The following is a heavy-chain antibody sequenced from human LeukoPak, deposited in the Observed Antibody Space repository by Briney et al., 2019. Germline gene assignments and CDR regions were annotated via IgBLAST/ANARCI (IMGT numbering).Heavy chain of an antibody. CDR1: GFTFSTYA. CDR3: ARDRLRWELRGDAFDI. J-gene: IGHJ3*02. V-gene: IGHV3-30-3*01. Sequence: PGGSLRLSCAASGFTFSTYAMHWVRQAPGKGLEWVAVISYDGSNKYYADSVKGRFTISRDNSKNTLYLQMNSLRAEDTAVYYCARDRLRWELRGDAFDIWGQGTMVTVSS. D-gene: IGHD1-26*01. CDR2: ISYDGSNK.